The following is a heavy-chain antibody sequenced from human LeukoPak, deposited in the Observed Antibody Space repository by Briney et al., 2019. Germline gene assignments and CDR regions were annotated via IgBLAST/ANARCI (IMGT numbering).Heavy chain of an antibody. V-gene: IGHV3-21*01. D-gene: IGHD6-13*01. CDR1: GFTFSSYS. J-gene: IGHJ6*02. CDR3: ARDISSSWYQSFYYYGMDV. Sequence: GGSLRLSCAAPGFTFSSYSMDWVRQAPGKGLEWVSSISSSSSYIYYADSVKGRFTISRDNAKNSLYLQMNSLRAEDTAVYYCARDISSSWYQSFYYYGMDVWGQGTTVTVSS. CDR2: ISSSSSYI.